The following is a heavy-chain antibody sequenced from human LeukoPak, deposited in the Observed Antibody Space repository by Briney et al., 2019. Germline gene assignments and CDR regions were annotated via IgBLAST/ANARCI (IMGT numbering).Heavy chain of an antibody. J-gene: IGHJ4*02. D-gene: IGHD3-16*01. CDR2: IYYSGST. CDR3: ARHPKPMTFFDY. V-gene: IGHV4-59*08. CDR1: GGSISSYH. Sequence: SETLSLTCTVSGGSISSYHWSWIRQPPGKGLEWIGYIYYSGSTNYNPSLKSRVTISVDTSKNQFSLKLSSVTAADTAVYYCARHPKPMTFFDYWGQGTLVTVSS.